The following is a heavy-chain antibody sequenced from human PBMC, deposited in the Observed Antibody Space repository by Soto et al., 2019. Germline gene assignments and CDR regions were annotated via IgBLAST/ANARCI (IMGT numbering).Heavy chain of an antibody. V-gene: IGHV4-31*03. J-gene: IGHJ6*02. D-gene: IGHD2-2*01. CDR3: ARFPSRAHYFAMDV. CDR1: GGSINSGGYY. Sequence: SETLSLTCTVSGGSINSGGYYWTWIRQHPGRGLESIVYIYYSGDTYYNPSLKSRLSISLDTSKNQFSLKLTSVTAADTAIYYCARFPSRAHYFAMDVWGHGTAVTVSS. CDR2: IYYSGDT.